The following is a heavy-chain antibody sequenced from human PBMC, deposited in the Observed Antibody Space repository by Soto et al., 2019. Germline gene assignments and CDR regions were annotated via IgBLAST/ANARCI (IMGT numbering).Heavy chain of an antibody. CDR3: ARLRQQLVRAEYFQH. CDR1: GGSFSGYY. Sequence: QVQLQQWGAGLLKPSETLSLTCAVYGGSFSGYYWSWIRQPPGKGLEWIGEINHSGSTNYNPSLKSRVTISVDTSKNQFSLKLSSVTAADTAVYYCARLRQQLVRAEYFQHWGQGTLVTVSS. CDR2: INHSGST. J-gene: IGHJ1*01. V-gene: IGHV4-34*01. D-gene: IGHD6-13*01.